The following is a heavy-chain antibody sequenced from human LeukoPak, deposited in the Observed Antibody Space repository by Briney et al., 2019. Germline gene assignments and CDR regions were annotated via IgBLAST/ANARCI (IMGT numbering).Heavy chain of an antibody. CDR2: FSSSGRT. Sequence: GGSLRLSCAVSGFSVSSNYVTWVRQAPGKGLEWVSVFSSSGRTYYADSVKGRFTISRDNSKNTVDLQMNSLRAEDTAVYYCAKRGRMLAYAFEIWGQGTMVTVSS. J-gene: IGHJ3*02. D-gene: IGHD2-8*01. CDR1: GFSVSSNY. CDR3: AKRGRMLAYAFEI. V-gene: IGHV3-53*01.